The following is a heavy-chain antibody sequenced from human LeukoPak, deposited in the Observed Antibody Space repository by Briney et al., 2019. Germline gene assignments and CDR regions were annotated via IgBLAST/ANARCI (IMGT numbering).Heavy chain of an antibody. D-gene: IGHD5-24*01. J-gene: IGHJ4*02. Sequence: ASVNVSCKASGYTFTSYAMHWVRQAPGQRLEWMGWINAGNGNTKYSQKFQGRVTITRDTSASTAYMELSSLRSEDTAVYYCARVELATTNFDYWGQGTLVTVSS. CDR1: GYTFTSYA. CDR2: INAGNGNT. V-gene: IGHV1-3*01. CDR3: ARVELATTNFDY.